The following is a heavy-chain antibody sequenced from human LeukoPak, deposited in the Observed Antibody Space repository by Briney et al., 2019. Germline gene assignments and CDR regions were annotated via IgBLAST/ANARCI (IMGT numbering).Heavy chain of an antibody. Sequence: GASVKVSCKASGHTFTSYDINWVRQATGQGLEWMGWMNPNSGNTGYAQKFQGRVTITRNTSISTAYMELSSLRSEDTAVYYCARGEGQWLVYNWFDPWGQGTLVTVSS. V-gene: IGHV1-8*03. CDR3: ARGEGQWLVYNWFDP. CDR1: GHTFTSYD. CDR2: MNPNSGNT. J-gene: IGHJ5*02. D-gene: IGHD6-19*01.